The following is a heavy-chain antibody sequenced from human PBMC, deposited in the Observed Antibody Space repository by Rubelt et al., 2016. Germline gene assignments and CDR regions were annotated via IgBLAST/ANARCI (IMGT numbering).Heavy chain of an antibody. V-gene: IGHV1-46*01. CDR3: AARHGTQSYGAFDL. J-gene: IGHJ3*01. CDR1: GHNFIGYH. D-gene: IGHD6-13*01. CDR2: ITSSGGST. Sequence: QEQLVQSGAEVRKPGASVSISCKPSGHNFIGYHIHWVRQAPGQGLEWRGIITSSGGSTSYAQNFQGRVSVTRYTLELNSLRPEDTAVDCCAARHGTQSYGAFDLWGQGTKVTVSS.